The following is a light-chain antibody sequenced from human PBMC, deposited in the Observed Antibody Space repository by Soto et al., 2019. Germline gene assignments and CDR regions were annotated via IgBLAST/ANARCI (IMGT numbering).Light chain of an antibody. Sequence: IVLTQSPGTLSLSPGERATLSCRASQSVRRIYLAGYQQKPGQPPRLLIYAASKRATGVPERFSGSGSGKDFSLTISRLQPEDVALYYCQQYGDSPLYTFGQGTRVEI. CDR2: AAS. V-gene: IGKV3-20*01. J-gene: IGKJ2*01. CDR1: QSVRRIY. CDR3: QQYGDSPLYT.